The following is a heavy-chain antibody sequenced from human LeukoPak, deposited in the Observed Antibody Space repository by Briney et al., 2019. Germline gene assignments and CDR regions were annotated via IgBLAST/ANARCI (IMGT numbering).Heavy chain of an antibody. CDR1: GGSITYYH. CDR3: ARRLSSWYAFDY. J-gene: IGHJ4*02. V-gene: IGHV4-59*08. Sequence: PSETLSLTCTVSGGSITYYHWSWIRQPPGKGLEWIGHIYYSGSTNYNPSLKSRVTISVDTPKNQFSLKLSSVTAADTAVYYCARRLSSWYAFDYWGQGTLVTVSS. D-gene: IGHD6-13*01. CDR2: IYYSGST.